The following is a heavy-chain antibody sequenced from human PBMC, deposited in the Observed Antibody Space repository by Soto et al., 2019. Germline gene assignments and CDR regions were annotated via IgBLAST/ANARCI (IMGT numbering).Heavy chain of an antibody. Sequence: QVQLVQSGAEVKKPGASVKVSCKASGYTFTSYDINWGRQATGQGLEWMGWMNPNSGNTGYAQKFQGRVTMTSTTSISTAYRALSSLRSEDTAVYYCARSTNDYGDRHWGQGTLVTVSS. D-gene: IGHD4-17*01. CDR3: ARSTNDYGDRH. V-gene: IGHV1-8*01. J-gene: IGHJ4*02. CDR2: MNPNSGNT. CDR1: GYTFTSYD.